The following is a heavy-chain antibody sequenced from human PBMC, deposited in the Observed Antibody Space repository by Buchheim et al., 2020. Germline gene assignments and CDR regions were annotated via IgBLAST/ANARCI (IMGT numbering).Heavy chain of an antibody. D-gene: IGHD3-10*01. CDR1: GGSISSGDYY. J-gene: IGHJ4*02. CDR3: ARVGGSNYGSGMGYFDY. CDR2: IYYSGST. V-gene: IGHV4-30-4*01. Sequence: QVQLQESGPGLVKPSQTLSLTCTVSGGSISSGDYYWSWIRQPPGKGLEWIGYIYYSGSTYYNPSLNIPITITVEQPKNQLSLKLSSVTAADTAVYYCARVGGSNYGSGMGYFDYWGQGTL.